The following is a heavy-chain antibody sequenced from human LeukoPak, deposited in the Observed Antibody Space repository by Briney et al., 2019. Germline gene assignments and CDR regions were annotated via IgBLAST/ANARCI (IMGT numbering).Heavy chain of an antibody. CDR2: IDKGGST. CDR1: GGSISNFY. J-gene: IGHJ4*02. D-gene: IGHD3-16*01. CDR3: ARDQGGKDGGGFHFYH. Sequence: SETLSLTCTVSGGSISNFYWSWIRQPPGKGLEWIGYIDKGGSTNFNPFLKSRGNISVDTSKNQYSLKLSSVTAADTAVYYCARDQGGKDGGGFHFYHWGRGTLVTVSS. V-gene: IGHV4-59*01.